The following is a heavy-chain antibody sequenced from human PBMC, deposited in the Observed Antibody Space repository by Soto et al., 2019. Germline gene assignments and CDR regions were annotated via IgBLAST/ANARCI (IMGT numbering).Heavy chain of an antibody. CDR2: INAGNGNT. J-gene: IGHJ4*02. D-gene: IGHD5-12*01. CDR1: GYTFTSYA. V-gene: IGHV1-3*01. Sequence: GASVKVSCKASGYTFTSYAMHWVRQAPGQRLEWMGWINAGNGNTKYSQKFQGRVTITRDTSASTAYMELSSLRSEDTAVYYCARDRFIMWLRLPFAYGGRGTRVTVS. CDR3: ARDRFIMWLRLPFAY.